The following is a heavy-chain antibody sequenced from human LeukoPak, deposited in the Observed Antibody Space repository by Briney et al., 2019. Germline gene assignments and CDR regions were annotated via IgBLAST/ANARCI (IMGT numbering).Heavy chain of an antibody. CDR2: ISSSSSYI. D-gene: IGHD4-17*01. Sequence: SGGSLRLSCAASGFTFSSHSLNWVRQAPGKGLEWDSSISSSSSYIYYADSVKGRFTISRDNAKNSLYLQMNSLRAEDTAVYYCARDDTTPSAFDIWGQGTMVTVSS. V-gene: IGHV3-21*01. J-gene: IGHJ3*02. CDR3: ARDDTTPSAFDI. CDR1: GFTFSSHS.